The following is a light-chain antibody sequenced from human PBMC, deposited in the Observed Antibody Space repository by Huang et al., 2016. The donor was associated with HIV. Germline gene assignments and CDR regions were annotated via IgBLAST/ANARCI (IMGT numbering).Light chain of an antibody. Sequence: QLTQSPSSLSASVGDRITITCRESQGISNTLAWYQQKPGKAPKLLIYDASSLQTVAPSRFSGSGSGTDFTLTISSLQPEDCATYYCQQFNHYPLTFGGGTKVEIE. J-gene: IGKJ4*01. CDR1: QGISNT. V-gene: IGKV1D-13*01. CDR2: DAS. CDR3: QQFNHYPLT.